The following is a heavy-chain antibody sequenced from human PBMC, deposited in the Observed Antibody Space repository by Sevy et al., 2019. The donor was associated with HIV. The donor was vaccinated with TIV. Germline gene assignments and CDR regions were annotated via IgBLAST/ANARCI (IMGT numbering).Heavy chain of an antibody. V-gene: IGHV3-11*06. CDR1: GFTFSDYY. CDR2: ISSSSSYT. D-gene: IGHD6-19*01. CDR3: ARMRNIAVAGMDY. J-gene: IGHJ4*02. Sequence: GGSLRLSCAASGFTFSDYYMSWIRQAPGKGLEWVSYISSSSSYTNYADSVKGRFTISRDNAKNSLYLQFNSLGAEDTAVYYCARMRNIAVAGMDYWGQGTLVTVSS.